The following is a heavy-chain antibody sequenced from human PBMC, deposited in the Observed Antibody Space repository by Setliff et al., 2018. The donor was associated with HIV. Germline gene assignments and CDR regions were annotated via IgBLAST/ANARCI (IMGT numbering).Heavy chain of an antibody. V-gene: IGHV3-15*01. J-gene: IGHJ4*02. CDR1: GSTFSNAW. CDR2: IKNKADGGTT. Sequence: GGSLRLSCAASGSTFSNAWMNWVRQAPGKGLEWVGRIKNKADGGTTDYASPVKGRFTISRDDSKNTLYLQMNSLKTEDTAVYYCTRDLGGPFDYWGQGTLVTVSS. CDR3: TRDLGGPFDY. D-gene: IGHD3-16*01.